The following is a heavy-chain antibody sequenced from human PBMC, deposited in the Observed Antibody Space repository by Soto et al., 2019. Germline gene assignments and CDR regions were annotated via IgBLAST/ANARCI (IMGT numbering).Heavy chain of an antibody. D-gene: IGHD3-10*01. CDR1: GFTFSSYS. J-gene: IGHJ6*03. V-gene: IGHV3-21*01. CDR2: ISSSSSYI. CDR3: ARVRGIGYYYYYMDV. Sequence: GGSLRLSCAASGFTFSSYSMNWVRQAPGKGLEWVSSISSSSSYIYYTDSVKGRFTISRDNAKNSLYLQMNSLRAEDTAVYYCARVRGIGYYYYYMDVWGKGTTVTVSS.